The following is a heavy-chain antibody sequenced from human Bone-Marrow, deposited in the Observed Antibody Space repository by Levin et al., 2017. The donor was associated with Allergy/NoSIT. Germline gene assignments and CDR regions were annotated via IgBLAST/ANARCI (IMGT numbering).Heavy chain of an antibody. J-gene: IGHJ4*02. CDR3: ARHPGVVPASLRIDY. D-gene: IGHD2-2*01. CDR1: GYSFATYW. Sequence: PEASVKVSCYGSGYSFATYWIGWVRQMPGKGLEWMGIIYPGDSDTRYSPSFQGQVTISVDKFISTAYLQWSSLKASDTAMYYCARHPGVVPASLRIDYWGQGTLVTVSS. CDR2: IYPGDSDT. V-gene: IGHV5-51*01.